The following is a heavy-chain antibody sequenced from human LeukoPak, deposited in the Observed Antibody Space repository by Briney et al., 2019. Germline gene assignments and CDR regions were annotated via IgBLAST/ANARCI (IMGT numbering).Heavy chain of an antibody. CDR1: GFTFSDYY. Sequence: PGGSLRLSCAASGFTFSDYYMNWIRQAPGKGLEWVSTIGGTGVRTYYADSVKGRFTISRDNSKNTLYLQINSLRAEDTAVYFCAKDRLGGPYFFHYWGQGTLVTVSS. CDR2: IGGTGVRT. CDR3: AKDRLGGPYFFHY. D-gene: IGHD3-16*01. J-gene: IGHJ4*02. V-gene: IGHV3-23*01.